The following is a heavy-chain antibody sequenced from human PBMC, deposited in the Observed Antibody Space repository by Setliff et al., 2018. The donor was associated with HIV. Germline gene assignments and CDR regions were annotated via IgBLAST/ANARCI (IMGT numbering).Heavy chain of an antibody. CDR1: GFTFSSSV. CDR3: ARWGSGSYERVFDY. D-gene: IGHD1-26*01. V-gene: IGHV3-7*01. J-gene: IGHJ4*02. Sequence: PGGSLRLSCAASGFTFSSSVMSWVRQAPGKGLESVANVKQDGTETLYVDSVKGRFTISRDNANNLVYLQMNSLRVEDTAVYFCARWGSGSYERVFDYWGQGMLVTVSS. CDR2: VKQDGTET.